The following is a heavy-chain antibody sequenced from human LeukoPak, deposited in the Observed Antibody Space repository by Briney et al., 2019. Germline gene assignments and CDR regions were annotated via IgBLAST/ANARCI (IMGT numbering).Heavy chain of an antibody. CDR3: ARDPYSGSRVGSHTWFDP. Sequence: ASVKVSCKASGGTFSSYAISWVRQAPGQGLEWMGGIIPIFGTANYAQKFQDRVTITADKSTSTAYMELSSLRSEDTAVYYCARDPYSGSRVGSHTWFDPWGQGTLVTVSS. CDR1: GGTFSSYA. J-gene: IGHJ5*02. CDR2: IIPIFGTA. V-gene: IGHV1-69*06. D-gene: IGHD1-26*01.